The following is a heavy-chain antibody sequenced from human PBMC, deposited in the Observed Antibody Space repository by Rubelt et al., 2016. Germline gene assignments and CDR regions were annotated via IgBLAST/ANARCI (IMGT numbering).Heavy chain of an antibody. D-gene: IGHD1-26*01. CDR1: GFTFNNAW. CDR2: IKSKTDGGTT. Sequence: GGGLVQPGGSLRLSCAASGFTFNNAWMSWVRQAPGKGLEWVGRIKSKTDGGTTDYAAPVKGRFTISRDDSKTTLYLQMNSLKMEDTAVYYCTSGVGTTDHDYWGQGTLVTVSS. V-gene: IGHV3-15*01. CDR3: TSGVGTTDHDY. J-gene: IGHJ4*02.